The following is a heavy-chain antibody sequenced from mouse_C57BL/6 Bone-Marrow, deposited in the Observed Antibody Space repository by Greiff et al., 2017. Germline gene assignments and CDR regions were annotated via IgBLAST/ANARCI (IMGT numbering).Heavy chain of an antibody. J-gene: IGHJ1*03. V-gene: IGHV1-55*01. CDR2: IYPGSGST. Sequence: QVQLQQPGAELVKPGASVKMSCKASGYTFTSYWLTWVKQRPGQGLEWIGDIYPGSGSTNYNEKFKSKATLTVDTSSSTADMQLSSLTSEDSAVYYCARPYYSNYWYFDVWGTGTTVTVSS. CDR3: ARPYYSNYWYFDV. CDR1: GYTFTSYW. D-gene: IGHD2-5*01.